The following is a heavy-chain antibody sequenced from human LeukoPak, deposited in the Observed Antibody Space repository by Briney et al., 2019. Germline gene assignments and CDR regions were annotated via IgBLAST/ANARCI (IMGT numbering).Heavy chain of an antibody. CDR1: GASISSGSYY. J-gene: IGHJ3*02. CDR2: IYYSGST. CDR3: ARAPGGYGSGSRGAFDI. Sequence: KPSETLSLTCTVSGASISSGSYYWSWIRQPPGKGLEWIGYIYYSGSTNYNPSLKSRVTISVDTSKSQFSLKLNSVTAADTAVYYCARAPGGYGSGSRGAFDIWGQGTMVTVSS. V-gene: IGHV4-61*01. D-gene: IGHD3-10*01.